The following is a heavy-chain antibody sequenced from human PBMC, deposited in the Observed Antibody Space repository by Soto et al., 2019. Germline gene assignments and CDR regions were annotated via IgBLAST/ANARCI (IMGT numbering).Heavy chain of an antibody. CDR2: ISDSGGST. J-gene: IGHJ4*02. Sequence: GGSLRLSCAASGFTFSSYGMHWVRQAPGKGLEWVAAISDSGGSTYYADSVKGRFTISRDNSKNTLYLQMNSLRAEDTAVYYCVKDSARAVFDYWGQGTLVTVSS. CDR1: GFTFSSYG. CDR3: VKDSARAVFDY. V-gene: IGHV3-23*01.